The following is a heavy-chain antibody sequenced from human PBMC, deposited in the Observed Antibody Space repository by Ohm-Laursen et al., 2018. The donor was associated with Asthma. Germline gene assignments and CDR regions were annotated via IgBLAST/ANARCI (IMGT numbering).Heavy chain of an antibody. CDR2: IYPRGGTP. CDR1: GYTFTNYY. D-gene: IGHD3-3*01. Sequence: ASVKVSCKASGYTFTNYYMHWVRQAPGQGLEWMGVIYPRGGTPTYAQKFQGRVTMTRDTSTGTVYMELSSLRSEDTALYYCARVFTWSESWFDPWGQGTLVTVSS. V-gene: IGHV1-46*01. J-gene: IGHJ5*02. CDR3: ARVFTWSESWFDP.